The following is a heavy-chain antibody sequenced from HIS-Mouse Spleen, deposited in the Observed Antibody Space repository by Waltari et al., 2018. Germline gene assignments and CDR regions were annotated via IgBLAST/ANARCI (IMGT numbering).Heavy chain of an antibody. V-gene: IGHV4-39*07. Sequence: QLQLQESGPGLVKPSETLSLTCTVSGGSISSSSYYWGWIRQPPGKGLEWIGSIYYSGSTYYNPSLNGRVTISVDTSKNQFSRKLSSVTAADTAVYYCAREIPYSSSWYDWYFDLWGRGTLVTVSS. J-gene: IGHJ2*01. CDR1: GGSISSSSYY. D-gene: IGHD6-13*01. CDR2: IYYSGST. CDR3: AREIPYSSSWYDWYFDL.